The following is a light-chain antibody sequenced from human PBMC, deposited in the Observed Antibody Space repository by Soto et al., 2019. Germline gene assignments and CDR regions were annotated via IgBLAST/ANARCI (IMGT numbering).Light chain of an antibody. CDR1: QSVTNW. V-gene: IGKV1-5*01. Sequence: DIQMTQSPSTLSASVGDRVTITCRASQSVTNWLAWYQQKPGKAPNLLIYDASRLHSGIPSRFSGSGSGTEFTLTISSRQPDDFATYYCQQYATYPYTFGQGTNLEIK. CDR3: QQYATYPYT. CDR2: DAS. J-gene: IGKJ2*01.